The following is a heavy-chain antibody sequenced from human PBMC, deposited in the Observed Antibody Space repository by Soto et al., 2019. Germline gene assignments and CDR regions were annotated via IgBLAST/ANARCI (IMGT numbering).Heavy chain of an antibody. CDR3: ARDHPSSGPFQH. J-gene: IGHJ1*01. CDR1: GYTFTSYA. Sequence: ASVKVSCKASGYTFTSYAMHWVRQAPGQRLEWMGWINAGNGNTKYSQKFQGRVTITRDTSASTAYLELSSLRFEYTAVYYCARDHPSSGPFQHWGQGTLVTVSS. V-gene: IGHV1-3*01. CDR2: INAGNGNT. D-gene: IGHD5-12*01.